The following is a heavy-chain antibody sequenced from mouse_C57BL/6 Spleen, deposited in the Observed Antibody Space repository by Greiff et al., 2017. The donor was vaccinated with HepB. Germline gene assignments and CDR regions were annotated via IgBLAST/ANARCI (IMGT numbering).Heavy chain of an antibody. J-gene: IGHJ4*01. Sequence: QVHVKQSGAELAKPGASVKLSCKASGYTFTSYWMHWVKQRPGQGLEWIGYINPSSGYTKYNQKFKDKATLTADKSSSTAYMQLSSLTYEDSAVYYCARRAVVLNYYAMDYWGQGTSVTVSS. CDR2: INPSSGYT. V-gene: IGHV1-7*01. CDR1: GYTFTSYW. CDR3: ARRAVVLNYYAMDY. D-gene: IGHD1-1*01.